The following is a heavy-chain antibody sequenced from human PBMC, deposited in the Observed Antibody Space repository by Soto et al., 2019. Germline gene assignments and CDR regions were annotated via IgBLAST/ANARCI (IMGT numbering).Heavy chain of an antibody. J-gene: IGHJ6*02. CDR2: ISGSCGRT. D-gene: IGHD5-12*01. V-gene: IGHV3-23*01. Sequence: GGSLRLSCAASGFTFSSYAMSWVRQAPGKGLEWVSAISGSCGRTYYADSVKGRFTISRDNSKDTLYRQMNCLRAEDTAVYYGAVRDYDLSYYYGMDVWGQGTTVTVSS. CDR3: AVRDYDLSYYYGMDV. CDR1: GFTFSSYA.